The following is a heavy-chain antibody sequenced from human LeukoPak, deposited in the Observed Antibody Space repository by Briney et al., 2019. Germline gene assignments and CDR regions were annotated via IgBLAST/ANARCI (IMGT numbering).Heavy chain of an antibody. V-gene: IGHV4-39*01. D-gene: IGHD3-10*01. CDR1: GGSISSSSFH. CDR2: IYYSGST. CDR3: ATLLWFGELSFSWFDP. Sequence: PSETLSLTCTVSGGSISSSSFHCGWIRQPPGKGLEWIGTIYYSGSTYYNPSLKSRVTISVDTSKNQFSLKLRSVTAADTAVYYCATLLWFGELSFSWFDPWGQGTLVTVSS. J-gene: IGHJ5*02.